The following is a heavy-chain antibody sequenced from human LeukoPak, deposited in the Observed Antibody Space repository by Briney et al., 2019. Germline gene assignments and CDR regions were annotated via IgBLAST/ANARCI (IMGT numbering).Heavy chain of an antibody. CDR3: ARDPNYYDSSGYDY. D-gene: IGHD3-22*01. J-gene: IGHJ4*02. Sequence: SETLSLTCTVSGGSISSGSYYWSWIRQPAGKGLEWIERIYTSGSTNYNPSLKSRVTISVDTSKNQFSLKLSSVTAADTAVYYCARDPNYYDSSGYDYWGQGTLVTVPS. CDR1: GGSISSGSYY. V-gene: IGHV4-61*02. CDR2: IYTSGST.